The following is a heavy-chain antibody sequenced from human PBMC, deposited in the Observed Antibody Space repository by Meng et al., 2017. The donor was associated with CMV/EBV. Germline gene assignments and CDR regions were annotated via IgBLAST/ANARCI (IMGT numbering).Heavy chain of an antibody. J-gene: IGHJ4*02. D-gene: IGHD6-6*01. CDR3: ARDLIAARPQGGLD. CDR2: TYYRSKWYN. Sequence: SETLSLTCAISGDSVSSNSAAWNWIRQSPSRGLEWLGRTYYRSKWYNDYAVSVKSRITINPDTSKNQFSLQLNSVTLEDTAVYYCARDLIAARPQGGLDWGQRTLVTVSS. CDR1: GDSVSSNSAA. V-gene: IGHV6-1*01.